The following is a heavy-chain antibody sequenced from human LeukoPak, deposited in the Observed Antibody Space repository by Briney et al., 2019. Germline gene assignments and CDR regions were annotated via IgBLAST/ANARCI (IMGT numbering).Heavy chain of an antibody. J-gene: IGHJ5*02. CDR1: GGSFSGYY. CDR3: ARRITIFGVVNKNENWFDP. V-gene: IGHV4-34*01. Sequence: SETLSLTCAVYGGSFSGYYWSWIRQPPGKGLEWIGEINHSGSTNYNPSLKSRVTISVDTSKNQFSLKLSSVTAADTAVYYCARRITIFGVVNKNENWFDPWGQGTLATVSS. D-gene: IGHD3-3*01. CDR2: INHSGST.